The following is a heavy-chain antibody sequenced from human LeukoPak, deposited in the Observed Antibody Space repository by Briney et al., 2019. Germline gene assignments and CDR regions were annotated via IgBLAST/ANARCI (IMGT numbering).Heavy chain of an antibody. CDR1: GFTFSSYS. CDR3: ARASYGSGSYRGPGSNFDY. Sequence: PGGSLRLSCAASGFTFSSYSMNWVRQAPGKVLEWVSSISSSSSYIYYADSVKGRFTISRDNAKNSLYLQMNSLRAEDTAVYYCARASYGSGSYRGPGSNFDYWGQGTLVTVSS. D-gene: IGHD3-10*01. CDR2: ISSSSSYI. V-gene: IGHV3-21*01. J-gene: IGHJ4*02.